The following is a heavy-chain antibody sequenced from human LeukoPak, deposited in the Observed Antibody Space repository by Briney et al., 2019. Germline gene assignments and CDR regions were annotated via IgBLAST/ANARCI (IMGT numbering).Heavy chain of an antibody. Sequence: GGSLRLSCAASGFTFSSYAMSWVRQAPGKGLEWVSAISGSGGSTYYADSAKGRFTISRDNSKNTLYLQMNSLRAEDTAVYYCAKVPRSSGWFSFDYWGQGTLVTVSS. CDR3: AKVPRSSGWFSFDY. D-gene: IGHD6-19*01. V-gene: IGHV3-23*01. CDR1: GFTFSSYA. CDR2: ISGSGGST. J-gene: IGHJ4*02.